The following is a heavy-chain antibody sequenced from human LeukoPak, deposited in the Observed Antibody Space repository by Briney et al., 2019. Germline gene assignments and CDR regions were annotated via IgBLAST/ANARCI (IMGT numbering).Heavy chain of an antibody. V-gene: IGHV1-24*01. CDR2: FDPDDGEA. CDR1: GYTLTKLP. J-gene: IGHJ4*02. CDR3: ATSNYFGSGSVYYFEY. D-gene: IGHD3-10*01. Sequence: RRASVKVSCRVSGYTLTKLPIHWVRQAPGRGLEWMGSFDPDDGEAIYARRFRGRVTMTEDTSTDTAYMELSSLESVDTAVYYCATSNYFGSGSVYYFEYWGQGTLVTVSS.